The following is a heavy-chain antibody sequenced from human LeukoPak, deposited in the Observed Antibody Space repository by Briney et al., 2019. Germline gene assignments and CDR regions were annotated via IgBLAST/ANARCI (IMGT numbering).Heavy chain of an antibody. CDR2: IKQDGSEK. J-gene: IGHJ6*02. V-gene: IGHV3-7*01. Sequence: GGSLRLSCAASGFTFSSYWMSWVRQAPGKGLEWVANIKQDGSEKYYVDSVKGRSTISRDNAKNSLYLQMNSLRAEDTAVYYCARDRGGGGWYDYYYYYGMDAWGQGTTVTVSS. CDR1: GFTFSSYW. CDR3: ARDRGGGGWYDYYYYYGMDA. D-gene: IGHD6-19*01.